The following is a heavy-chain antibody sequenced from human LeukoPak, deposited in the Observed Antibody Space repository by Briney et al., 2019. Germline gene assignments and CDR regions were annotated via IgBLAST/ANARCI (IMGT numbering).Heavy chain of an antibody. Sequence: SETLSLTCTVSGGSISSSSYYWGWIRQPPGKGLEWIGSIYHSGSTYYNPSLESRVTLSVDTSKNQFSLRLSSVTATDTAVYYCARQGSYYRFDYWGQGTLVTVSS. J-gene: IGHJ4*02. CDR1: GGSISSSSYY. V-gene: IGHV4-39*01. CDR3: ARQGSYYRFDY. D-gene: IGHD1-26*01. CDR2: IYHSGST.